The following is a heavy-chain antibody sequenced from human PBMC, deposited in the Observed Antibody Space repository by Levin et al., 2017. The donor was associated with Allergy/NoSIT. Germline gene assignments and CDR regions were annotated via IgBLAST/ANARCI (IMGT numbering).Heavy chain of an antibody. CDR1: GGSISSYY. J-gene: IGHJ4*02. CDR3: ARVRWELLYFDY. V-gene: IGHV4-59*01. CDR2: IYYSGST. Sequence: PSETLSLTCTVSGGSISSYYWSWIRQPPGKGLEWIGYIYYSGSTNYNPSLKSRVTISVDTSKNQLSLKLSSVTAADTAVYYCARVRWELLYFDYWGQGTLVTVSS. D-gene: IGHD1-26*01.